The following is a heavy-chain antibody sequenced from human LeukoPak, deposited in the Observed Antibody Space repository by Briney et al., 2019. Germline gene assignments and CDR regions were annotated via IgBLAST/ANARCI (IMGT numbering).Heavy chain of an antibody. Sequence: PSETLSLTCVVSGASVSTSRYYWGWIRQPPGKGLEWIGNIYYSGSTYYNASLKSRVTISVDKSKNQFSLKLNSVTAADTAVYYCARVGPIAAAGTFDYWGQGTLVTVSS. D-gene: IGHD6-13*01. CDR1: GASVSTSRYY. CDR2: IYYSGST. CDR3: ARVGPIAAAGTFDY. J-gene: IGHJ4*02. V-gene: IGHV4-39*07.